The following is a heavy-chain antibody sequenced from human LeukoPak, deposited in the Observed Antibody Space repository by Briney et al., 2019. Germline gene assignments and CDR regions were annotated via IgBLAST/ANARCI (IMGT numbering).Heavy chain of an antibody. CDR1: GGSFSGYY. CDR2: INHSGST. Sequence: PSETLSLTCAVYGGSFSGYYWSWIRQPPGKGLEWIGEINHSGSTNYNPSLKSRVTISVDTSKNQFSLKLSSVTAADTAVYYCARLKVERWLQSHTSNYYYYMDVWGKGTTVTVSS. D-gene: IGHD5-24*01. J-gene: IGHJ6*03. V-gene: IGHV4-34*01. CDR3: ARLKVERWLQSHTSNYYYYMDV.